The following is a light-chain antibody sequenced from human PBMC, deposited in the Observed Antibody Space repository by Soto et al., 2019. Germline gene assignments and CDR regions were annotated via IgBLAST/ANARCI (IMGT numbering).Light chain of an antibody. J-gene: IGKJ2*01. CDR1: QSVSSN. Sequence: EVVMTQSPATLSVSPGERVTLSCRASQSVSSNLAWYQQKPGQAPRLLISGAFTRATGVPARFSASGSGTEFTLTISSLQSEDFAVYYCHQYNHWPGYTFGQGTKLEIK. V-gene: IGKV3-15*01. CDR2: GAF. CDR3: HQYNHWPGYT.